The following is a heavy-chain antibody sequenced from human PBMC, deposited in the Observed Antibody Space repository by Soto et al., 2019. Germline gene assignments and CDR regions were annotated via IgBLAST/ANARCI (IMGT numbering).Heavy chain of an antibody. CDR2: INAGNGNT. D-gene: IGHD2-15*01. J-gene: IGHJ4*02. V-gene: IGHV1-3*01. Sequence: GASVKVSCKSSGYTFTSYAMHWVRQAPGQRLEWMGWINAGNGNTKYPQKFQGRVTITRDTSASTAYMELSSLRSEDTAVYYCARGDIVVVVAAMDYWGQGTLVTAPQ. CDR1: GYTFTSYA. CDR3: ARGDIVVVVAAMDY.